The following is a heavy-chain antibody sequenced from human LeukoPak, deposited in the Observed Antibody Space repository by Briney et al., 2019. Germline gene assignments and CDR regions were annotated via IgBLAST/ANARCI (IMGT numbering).Heavy chain of an antibody. CDR1: GGSFSGYY. J-gene: IGHJ6*04. CDR2: INHSGST. Sequence: SETLSLTCAVYGGSFSGYYWSWIRQPPGKGLEWIGEINHSGSTNYNPSLKSRVTISVDTSKNQFSLKLSSVTAADTAVYYCARGGGSPDMDVWGKGTTVTVSS. CDR3: ARGGGSPDMDV. V-gene: IGHV4-34*01.